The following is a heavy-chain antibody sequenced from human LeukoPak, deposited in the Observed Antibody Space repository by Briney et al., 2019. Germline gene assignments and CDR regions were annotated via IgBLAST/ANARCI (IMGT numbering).Heavy chain of an antibody. V-gene: IGHV1-69*06. CDR1: GGTFSSYA. J-gene: IGHJ4*02. CDR2: ITPIFGTA. Sequence: RASVKVSCKSSGGTFSSYAISWVRQAPGQGLEWMGGITPIFGTANYAEKFQGRVTITGDKHKNSAQVELSSLRSEDTAVYYCARDHTGYSSGWYDYWGKGTLVTVSS. D-gene: IGHD6-19*01. CDR3: ARDHTGYSSGWYDY.